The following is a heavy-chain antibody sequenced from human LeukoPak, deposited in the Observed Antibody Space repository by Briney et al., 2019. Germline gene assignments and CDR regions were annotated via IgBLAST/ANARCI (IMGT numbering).Heavy chain of an antibody. V-gene: IGHV4-61*02. J-gene: IGHJ4*02. Sequence: TASQTLSLTCTVSGGSISSGSYYWSWIRQPAGKGLEWIGRIYTSGSTNYNPSLKSRVTISVDTSKNQFSLKLSSVTAADTAVYYCAREATHVFGVVTPSDYWGQGTLVTVAS. CDR1: GGSISSGSYY. D-gene: IGHD3-3*01. CDR2: IYTSGST. CDR3: AREATHVFGVVTPSDY.